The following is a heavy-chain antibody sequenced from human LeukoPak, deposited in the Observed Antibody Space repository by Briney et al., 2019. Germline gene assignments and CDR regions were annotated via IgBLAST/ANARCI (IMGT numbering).Heavy chain of an antibody. Sequence: SETLSLTCTVSGGSISSYYWSWIRQPPGKGLEWIGYIYYSGSTNYNPSLKGRVTISGDTSKNQFYLKLSSVNAEDTAVYYCARVAPTIFGNGMDVWGQGATVTVSS. V-gene: IGHV4-59*01. CDR2: IYYSGST. CDR1: GGSISSYY. J-gene: IGHJ6*02. CDR3: ARVAPTIFGNGMDV. D-gene: IGHD3-3*01.